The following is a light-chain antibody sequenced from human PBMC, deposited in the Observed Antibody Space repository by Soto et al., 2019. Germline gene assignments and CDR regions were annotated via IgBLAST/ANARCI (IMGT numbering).Light chain of an antibody. CDR1: SSDVGRYNL. CDR2: EVS. J-gene: IGLJ1*01. CDR3: CSYAGSSTYV. Sequence: QSVLTQPASVSGSHGQSITFSCTGTSSDVGRYNLVSWYQQHPGKAPKLMIYEVSKRPSGVSNRFSGSKSGNTASLTISGLQAEDEADYYCCSYAGSSTYVFGAGTKVTVL. V-gene: IGLV2-23*02.